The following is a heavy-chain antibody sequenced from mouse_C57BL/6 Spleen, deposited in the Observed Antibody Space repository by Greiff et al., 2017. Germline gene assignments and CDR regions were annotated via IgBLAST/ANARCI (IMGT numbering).Heavy chain of an antibody. CDR3: ARSTLGQVDY. Sequence: EVMLVESGGGLVKPGGSLKLSCAASGFTFSDYGMHWVRQAPEKGLEWVAYISSGSSTIYYADTVKGRFTISRDNAKNTLFLHLTILRSEDTAMYCCARSTLGQVDYWGQGTTLTVSS. J-gene: IGHJ2*01. D-gene: IGHD4-1*01. CDR1: GFTFSDYG. CDR2: ISSGSSTI. V-gene: IGHV5-17*01.